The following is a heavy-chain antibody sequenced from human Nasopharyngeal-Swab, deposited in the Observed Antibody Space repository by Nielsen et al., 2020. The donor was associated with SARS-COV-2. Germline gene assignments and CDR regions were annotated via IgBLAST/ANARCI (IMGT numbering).Heavy chain of an antibody. CDR2: FYYSGST. CDR3: ASLNVDTAMVPDY. Sequence: WIRQPPGKGLEWIGSFYYSGSTYYNPSLKSRVTISVDTSKNQFSLKLSSVTAADTAVYYCASLNVDTAMVPDYWGQGTLVTVSS. J-gene: IGHJ4*02. V-gene: IGHV4-39*01. D-gene: IGHD5-18*01.